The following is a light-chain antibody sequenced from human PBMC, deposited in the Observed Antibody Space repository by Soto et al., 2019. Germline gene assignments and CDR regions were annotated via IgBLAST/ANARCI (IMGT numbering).Light chain of an antibody. CDR1: SSDIGAGYR. CDR2: DNT. J-gene: IGLJ2*01. V-gene: IGLV1-40*01. Sequence: QSVLTQPPSVSGAPGERVTISCTGSSSDIGAGYRVRWYQQVPGTAPKLLIYDNTNRPSGVSVRFSGSKSGTSASLAISGLQAEDEADYYCQSCDKDLSAVVFGGGTKLTVL. CDR3: QSCDKDLSAVV.